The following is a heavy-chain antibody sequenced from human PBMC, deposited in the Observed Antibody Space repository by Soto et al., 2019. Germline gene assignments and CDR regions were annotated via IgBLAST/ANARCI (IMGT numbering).Heavy chain of an antibody. D-gene: IGHD3-22*01. Sequence: QVQLQESGPGLVKPSETLSLTCAVSGDSISSFSCSWIRQPQGKGLESIGYLYYGRRANYNPSLKSRVTLSVDTSTNQCSLTLSSMTAADTAVYYCALRSMAVVPEYWGQGTLVTVSS. CDR3: ALRSMAVVPEY. J-gene: IGHJ4*02. CDR1: GDSISSFS. V-gene: IGHV4-59*13. CDR2: LYYGRRA.